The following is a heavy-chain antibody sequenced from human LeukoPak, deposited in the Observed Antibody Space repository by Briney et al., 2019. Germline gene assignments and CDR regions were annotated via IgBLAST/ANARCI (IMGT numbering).Heavy chain of an antibody. J-gene: IGHJ5*02. Sequence: SETLSVTCIVSGGSFTASSYYWGWVRQPPGKGLEWIGSIYYSGSTYYNPSLKSRVTISVDTSKNQFSLKLSSVTAADTAVYYCVGGLARGWGNWFDPWGQGTLVTVSS. CDR1: GGSFTASSYY. V-gene: IGHV4-39*01. CDR2: IYYSGST. D-gene: IGHD2-15*01. CDR3: VGGLARGWGNWFDP.